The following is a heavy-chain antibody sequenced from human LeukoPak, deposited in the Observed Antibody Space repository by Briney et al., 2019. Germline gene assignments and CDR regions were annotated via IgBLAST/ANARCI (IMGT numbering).Heavy chain of an antibody. Sequence: GGSLRLSCAASGFTFSSYEMNWVRQAPGKGLEWVSYISSSGSTIYYADSMKGRFTISRDNAKNSLYLQMNSLRAEDTAVYYCARASSGRGYYYYYMDVWGKGTTVTVSS. CDR2: ISSSGSTI. J-gene: IGHJ6*03. V-gene: IGHV3-48*03. D-gene: IGHD6-19*01. CDR3: ARASSGRGYYYYYMDV. CDR1: GFTFSSYE.